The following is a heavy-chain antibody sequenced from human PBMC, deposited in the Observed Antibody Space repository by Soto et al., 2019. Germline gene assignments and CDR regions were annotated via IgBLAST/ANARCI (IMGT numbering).Heavy chain of an antibody. Sequence: EVQLVESGGGLVKPGESLRLSCTFTFSSYSLNWVRQAPGTGLEWVSSISSGSAYIKYADSVKGRFTISRDNANNLLYLQKRSLRVDDSAVYYCTRDDGGSYDDWFNPWGQGTLVTVSS. CDR1: FTFSSYS. CDR2: ISSGSAYI. J-gene: IGHJ5*02. V-gene: IGHV3-21*01. CDR3: TRDDGGSYDDWFNP. D-gene: IGHD1-26*01.